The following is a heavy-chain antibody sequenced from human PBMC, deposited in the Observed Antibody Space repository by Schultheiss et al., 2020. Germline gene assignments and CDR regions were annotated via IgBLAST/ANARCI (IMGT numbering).Heavy chain of an antibody. CDR2: ISWNSGSI. J-gene: IGHJ6*03. CDR1: GFTFDDYA. CDR3: VRGSLLRFLEWFSYYYYMDV. D-gene: IGHD3-3*01. Sequence: GGSLRLSCAASGFTFDDYAMHWVRQAPGKGLEWVSGISWNSGSIGYADSVKRRFTISRDNAKNSLYLQVNSLRAEDMTVYYCVRGSLLRFLEWFSYYYYMDVWGKGTTVTVSS. V-gene: IGHV3-9*03.